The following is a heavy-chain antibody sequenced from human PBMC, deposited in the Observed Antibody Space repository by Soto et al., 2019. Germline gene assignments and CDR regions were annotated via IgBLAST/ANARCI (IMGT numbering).Heavy chain of an antibody. CDR1: GGTFSSYA. Sequence: QVQLVQSGAEVKKPGSSVKVSCKASGGTFSSYAISWVRQAPGQGLEWMGGIIPIFGTANYAQKFQGRVTISADESTSTAYMELSSLRSEDTAVYYCARDQTTVVPYYYYGMDVWRQGPTVTVSS. CDR3: ARDQTTVVPYYYYGMDV. CDR2: IIPIFGTA. V-gene: IGHV1-69*01. J-gene: IGHJ6*02. D-gene: IGHD4-17*01.